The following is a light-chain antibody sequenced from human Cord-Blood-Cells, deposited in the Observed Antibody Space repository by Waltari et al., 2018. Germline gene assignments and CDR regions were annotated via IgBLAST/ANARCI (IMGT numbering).Light chain of an antibody. CDR3: AAWDDSLNGWV. Sequence: QSELTPPPSASGTPSQRVTIPCSGSSSNIGSNTVNWYQQLPGTAPKLLIYSNNQRPSGVPDRFSGSKSGTSASLAISGLQSEDEADYYCAAWDDSLNGWVFGGGTKLTVL. CDR2: SNN. J-gene: IGLJ3*02. CDR1: SSNIGSNT. V-gene: IGLV1-44*01.